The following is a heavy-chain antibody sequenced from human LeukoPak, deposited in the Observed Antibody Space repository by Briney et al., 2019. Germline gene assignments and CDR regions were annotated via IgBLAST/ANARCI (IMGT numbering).Heavy chain of an antibody. D-gene: IGHD3-10*01. CDR2: IYYSGST. CDR3: ARVAPRYYGSGSYPYYMDV. J-gene: IGHJ6*03. CDR1: GGSFSGYY. V-gene: IGHV4-59*01. Sequence: SETLSLTCAVYGGSFSGYYWSWIRQPPGKGLEWIGYIYYSGSTNYNPSLKSRVTISVDTSKNQFSLKLSSVTAADTAVYYCARVAPRYYGSGSYPYYMDVWGKGTTVTISS.